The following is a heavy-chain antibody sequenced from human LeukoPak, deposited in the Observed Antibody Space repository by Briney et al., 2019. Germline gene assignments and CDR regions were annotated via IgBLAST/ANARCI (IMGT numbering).Heavy chain of an antibody. Sequence: QSGGSLRLSCAASGFTVRSNYMSWVRQAPGKGLEWVSVIYSGGSTYYADSVKGRFTIARDNSKNTLYLQMNSLRAADTAVHYCARDRGGSYFDYWGQGTLVTVSS. V-gene: IGHV3-66*02. J-gene: IGHJ4*02. CDR2: IYSGGST. D-gene: IGHD1-26*01. CDR3: ARDRGGSYFDY. CDR1: GFTVRSNY.